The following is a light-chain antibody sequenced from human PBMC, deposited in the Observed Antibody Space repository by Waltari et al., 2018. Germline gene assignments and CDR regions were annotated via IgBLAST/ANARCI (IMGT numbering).Light chain of an antibody. V-gene: IGKV3-15*01. CDR3: QQYTEWPYT. J-gene: IGKJ2*01. Sequence: EIVMTQSPATLSVSPGERATVSCRASQSFNGNLAWYQHKQGQAPRLLIYAASTGATGTPGRFSGGGSGTEFTLTISSLQSEDFAIYYCQQYTEWPYTFGQGTKLEIK. CDR2: AAS. CDR1: QSFNGN.